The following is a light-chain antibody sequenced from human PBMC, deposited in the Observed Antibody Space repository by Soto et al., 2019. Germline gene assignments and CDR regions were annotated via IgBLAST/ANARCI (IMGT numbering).Light chain of an antibody. J-gene: IGKJ1*01. CDR2: AAS. CDR1: RSISSW. CDR3: QQYNNYWT. V-gene: IGKV1-5*01. Sequence: DIQMTQSPSTLSASVGDRVTITCRASRSISSWLAWYQHKPGKPPKLLIYAASSFEGGVPSRVRGSGSGTEFTLTISRLQPDDSATYYCQQYNNYWTFGQGTTVEI.